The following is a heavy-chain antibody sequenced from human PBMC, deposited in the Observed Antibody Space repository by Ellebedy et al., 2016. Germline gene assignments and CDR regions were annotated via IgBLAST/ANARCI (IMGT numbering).Heavy chain of an antibody. CDR2: IIPIFGSA. V-gene: IGHV1-69*13. J-gene: IGHJ6*02. D-gene: IGHD6-13*01. Sequence: SVKVSXXASGDTFSRFPISWVRQAPGQRLEWMGGIIPIFGSANYAQTFLGRVTITAEESTTTVYMELSRLRSEDTAVYYCARGGQYISNWYFYYYDMDVWGQGTTVTVSS. CDR1: GDTFSRFP. CDR3: ARGGQYISNWYFYYYDMDV.